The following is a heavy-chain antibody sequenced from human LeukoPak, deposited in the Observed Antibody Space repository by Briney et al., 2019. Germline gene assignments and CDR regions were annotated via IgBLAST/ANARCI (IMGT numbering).Heavy chain of an antibody. CDR2: ISSRSFPI. Sequence: GGSLRLSCAASGFTFSAYSMNWVRQAPGKGLDWVSYISSRSFPIYYADSVKGRFTISRDNAKNSLYLEMNSLRDEDTAVYYCARSVIAVAGYDAFDIWGQGTVVTVSS. D-gene: IGHD6-19*01. J-gene: IGHJ3*02. CDR1: GFTFSAYS. CDR3: ARSVIAVAGYDAFDI. V-gene: IGHV3-48*02.